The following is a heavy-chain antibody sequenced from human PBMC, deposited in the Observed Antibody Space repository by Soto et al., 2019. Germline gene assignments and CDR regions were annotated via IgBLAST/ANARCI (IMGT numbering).Heavy chain of an antibody. J-gene: IGHJ4*02. Sequence: SETLSLTCTVSGGSISSCYWSWIRQPPGKGLEWIGYFYYSGSTNYNPSLRSRVTISVDTSKNQFSLKLSSVTAADTAVYYCARGTLTSYFDYWGQGTLVTVSS. CDR3: ARGTLTSYFDY. V-gene: IGHV4-59*01. CDR2: FYYSGST. CDR1: GGSISSCY.